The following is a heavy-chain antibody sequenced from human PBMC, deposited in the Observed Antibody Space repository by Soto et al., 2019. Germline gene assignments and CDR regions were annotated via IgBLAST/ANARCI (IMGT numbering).Heavy chain of an antibody. D-gene: IGHD6-6*01. CDR3: ARRPDSSSSVFYYYGMDV. CDR1: GYSFTSYW. J-gene: IGHJ6*02. V-gene: IGHV5-10-1*01. Sequence: GESLKISCKGSGYSFTSYWISWVRQMPGKGLEWMGRIDPSDSYTNYSPSFQGHVTISADKSISTAYLQWSGLKASDTAMYYCARRPDSSSSVFYYYGMDVWGQGTTVTVSS. CDR2: IDPSDSYT.